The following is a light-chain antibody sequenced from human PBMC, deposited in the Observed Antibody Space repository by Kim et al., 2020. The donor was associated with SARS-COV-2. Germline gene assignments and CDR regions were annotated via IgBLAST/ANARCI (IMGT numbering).Light chain of an antibody. CDR2: GNS. J-gene: IGLJ1*01. V-gene: IGLV1-40*01. CDR3: QSYDNSLSGYV. Sequence: QRVTISCPGSSSNSGAGYNVHWYQLLPGTVPKLLIYGNSDRPSGVPDRFSGSGSGTSASLAITGLQAEDEADYYCQSYDNSLSGYVFGTGTKVTVL. CDR1: SSNSGAGYN.